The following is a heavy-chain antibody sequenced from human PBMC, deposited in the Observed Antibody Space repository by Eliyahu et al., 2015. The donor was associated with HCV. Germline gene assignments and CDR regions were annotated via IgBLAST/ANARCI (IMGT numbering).Heavy chain of an antibody. J-gene: IGHJ6*02. CDR3: ARDSDYGDYRGIDA. CDR2: ISYDGSNK. CDR1: GFTFNNYG. V-gene: IGHV3-30*03. D-gene: IGHD4/OR15-4a*01. Sequence: QVQLVESGGGVVRPGTSLXLSCAASGFTFNNYGMHWVRQAPGKGLEWVTFISYDGSNKDSEDSVKGRFTVPRDNSKNTLYLQMNSLRADDTAVYFCARDSDYGDYRGIDAWGHGTTVTVSS.